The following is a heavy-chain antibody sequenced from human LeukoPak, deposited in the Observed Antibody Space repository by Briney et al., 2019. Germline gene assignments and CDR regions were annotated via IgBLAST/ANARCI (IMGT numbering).Heavy chain of an antibody. CDR1: GFTFSIYA. CDR2: ISGSGGST. V-gene: IGHV3-23*01. D-gene: IGHD6-19*01. CDR3: AKSDSSGWLFDY. J-gene: IGHJ4*02. Sequence: PGGSLRLSCAASGFTFSIYAMSWVRQAPGKGLEWVSAISGSGGSTYYADSVKGRFTISRDNSKNTLYLQMNSLRAEDTAVYYCAKSDSSGWLFDYWGQGTLVTVSS.